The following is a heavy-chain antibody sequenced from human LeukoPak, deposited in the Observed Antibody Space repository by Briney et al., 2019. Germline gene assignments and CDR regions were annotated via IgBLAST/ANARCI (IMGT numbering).Heavy chain of an antibody. D-gene: IGHD3-22*01. CDR3: ARAPGLYYYDSSGSKGYFQH. CDR2: INHSGST. Sequence: SETPSLTCAVYGGSFSGYYWSWIRQPPGKGLEWIGEINHSGSTNYNPSLKSRVTISVDTSKNQFSLKLSSVTAADTAVYYCARAPGLYYYDSSGSKGYFQHWGQGTLVTVSS. V-gene: IGHV4-34*01. CDR1: GGSFSGYY. J-gene: IGHJ1*01.